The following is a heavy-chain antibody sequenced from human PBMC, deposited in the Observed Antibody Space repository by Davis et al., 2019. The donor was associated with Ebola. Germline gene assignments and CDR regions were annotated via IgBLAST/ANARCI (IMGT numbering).Heavy chain of an antibody. J-gene: IGHJ6*02. D-gene: IGHD3-10*01. CDR1: GGSVSSGSYY. CDR2: IYYSGST. Sequence: SETLSLTCTVSGGSVSSGSYYWSWIRQPPGKGLEWIGYIYYSGSTNYNPSLKSRVTISVDTSKNQFSLKLSSVTAADTAVYYCARGGVRVRYYYYGMDVWGQGTTVTVSS. V-gene: IGHV4-61*01. CDR3: ARGGVRVRYYYYGMDV.